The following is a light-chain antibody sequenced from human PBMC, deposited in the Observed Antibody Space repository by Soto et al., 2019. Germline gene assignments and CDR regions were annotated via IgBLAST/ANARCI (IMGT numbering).Light chain of an antibody. J-gene: IGKJ2*01. Sequence: EIVMTQSPATLSVSPGERATLSCRASQSVSSNLAWYQQKPGQAPRLLIYGASTRATGIPARFSGSGSGTAFTLTISSLQSEDCAVYYCQQYNNWPPTFGQGTKLEIK. CDR1: QSVSSN. CDR3: QQYNNWPPT. V-gene: IGKV3-15*01. CDR2: GAS.